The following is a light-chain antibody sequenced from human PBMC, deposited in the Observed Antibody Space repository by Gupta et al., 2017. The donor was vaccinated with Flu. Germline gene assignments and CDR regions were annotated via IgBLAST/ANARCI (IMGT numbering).Light chain of an antibody. CDR2: INY. V-gene: IGLV1-47*02. CDR1: SSNIGSNP. Sequence: VTISCSGSSSNIGSNPVYWSQHPPATAHTPRIVINYQRPSGVPDRFSVSKSGTSDSLAPSGLRAEDEAEYDYSGWADSRSGCYVFGTGTRVTVL. J-gene: IGLJ1*01. CDR3: SGWADSRSGCYV.